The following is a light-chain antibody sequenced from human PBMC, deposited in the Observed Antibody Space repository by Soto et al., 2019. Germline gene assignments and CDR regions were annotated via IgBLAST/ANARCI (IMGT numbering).Light chain of an antibody. CDR3: QQKYNAPVT. V-gene: IGKV1-39*01. CDR1: QRISTF. J-gene: IGKJ3*01. CDR2: AAG. Sequence: DIEMTQSPLSLSASVGARVTITCRSCQRISTFLNLYQQRPLKAPKLLIYAAGSLQSGVPSRFSGSGSVTDFTLCISSLQTEDCAIYYCQQKYNAPVTLGPGTTVGIK.